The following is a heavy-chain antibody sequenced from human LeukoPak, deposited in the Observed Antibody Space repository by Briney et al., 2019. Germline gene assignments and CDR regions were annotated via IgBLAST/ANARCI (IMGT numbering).Heavy chain of an antibody. CDR1: GFTVSRNY. CDR3: AKAVGSISWSFDY. CDR2: ISSGDDT. J-gene: IGHJ4*02. Sequence: PGGSLRLSCAASGFTVSRNYMSWVRQGPGKGLEWVSLISSGDDTYYADSVKGRFTISGDNSKSTLYLQMDSLRGDDAAVYYCAKAVGSISWSFDYWGQGTLVTVSS. V-gene: IGHV3-53*05. D-gene: IGHD6-13*01.